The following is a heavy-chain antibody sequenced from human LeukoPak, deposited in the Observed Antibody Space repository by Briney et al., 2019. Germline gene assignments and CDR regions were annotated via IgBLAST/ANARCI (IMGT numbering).Heavy chain of an antibody. V-gene: IGHV3-21*01. CDR2: INSRSSYI. CDR3: GRDREPYYYDSSGYYGKSFDI. CDR1: GFTFSSYS. J-gene: IGHJ3*02. D-gene: IGHD3-22*01. Sequence: GGSLRLSCAASGFTFSSYSMNWVRQAPGKGLEWVSCINSRSSYIYHADSVRGRFTISRDNTQNSLYLQMNSLRAEDTAVYYCGRDREPYYYDSSGYYGKSFDIWGQGTMVNVSS.